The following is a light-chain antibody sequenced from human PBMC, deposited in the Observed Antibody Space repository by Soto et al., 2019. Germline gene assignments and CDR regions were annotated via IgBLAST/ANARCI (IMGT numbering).Light chain of an antibody. CDR1: QGISSY. J-gene: IGKJ2*01. CDR2: AAS. CDR3: QQNYIFPYT. Sequence: VIWMTQSPSLLSASTGDRVTISCLMSQGISSYLAWYQQKPGKAPELLIYAASTLQSGVPSRFSGSGSGTDFTLTISCLQSEDFATYYCQQNYIFPYTFGQWTKLEIK. V-gene: IGKV1D-8*01.